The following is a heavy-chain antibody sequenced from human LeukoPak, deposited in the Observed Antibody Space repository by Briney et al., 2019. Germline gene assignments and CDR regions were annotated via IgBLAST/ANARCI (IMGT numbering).Heavy chain of an antibody. D-gene: IGHD4-11*01. CDR3: ARGRVSSSTWYSTYYYFFYMDF. Sequence: PSETLSLTCTVSDDSITMYYWTWIRQPPGKGLEWIGYVDHTGSTKFNPSLNGRVSISRDTSNNFFSLRLRSVTAADTAVYFCARGRVSSSTWYSTYYYFFYMDFWGKGTTFTVSS. J-gene: IGHJ6*03. V-gene: IGHV4-59*01. CDR1: DDSITMYY. CDR2: VDHTGST.